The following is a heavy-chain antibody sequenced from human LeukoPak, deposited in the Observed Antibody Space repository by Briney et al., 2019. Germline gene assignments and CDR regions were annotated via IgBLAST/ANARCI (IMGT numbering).Heavy chain of an antibody. Sequence: GGSLRLSCVGFTFSDYYMSWIRQAPGKGLEWVSYTSSSSSYTNYADSAKGRFTISRDNAKNSLYLQMYSLRDEDTAVYYCARGVLGVTYFDSWGQGTLVTVSS. CDR3: ARGVLGVTYFDS. CDR1: FTFSDYY. J-gene: IGHJ4*02. V-gene: IGHV3-11*06. CDR2: TSSSSSYT. D-gene: IGHD1-26*01.